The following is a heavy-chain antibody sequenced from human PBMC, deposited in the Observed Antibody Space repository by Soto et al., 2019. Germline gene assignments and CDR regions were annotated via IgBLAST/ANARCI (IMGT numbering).Heavy chain of an antibody. D-gene: IGHD2-15*01. CDR3: VKSPWEYCSGGSCYYYGMDV. J-gene: IGHJ6*02. CDR1: GFTFSSYA. V-gene: IGHV3-64D*08. Sequence: PGGSLRLSCSASGFTFSSYAMHWVRQAPGKGLEYVSAISSNGGSTYYADSVKGRFTISRDNSKNTLYLQMSSLRAEDTAVYYCVKSPWEYCSGGSCYYYGMDVWGQGTTVTVS. CDR2: ISSNGGST.